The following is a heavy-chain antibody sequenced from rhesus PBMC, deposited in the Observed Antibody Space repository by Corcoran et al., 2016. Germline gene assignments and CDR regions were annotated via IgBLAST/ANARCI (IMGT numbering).Heavy chain of an antibody. J-gene: IGHJ4*01. CDR2: IYWDDDR. CDR3: ARRLRYSGNSYYFDY. CDR1: GFSLSTTGMG. Sequence: QVTLKESGPALVKPTETLTLTCTFSGFSLSTTGMGVGWIRQPSRKTLEWLAHIYWDDDRRYSTSLKSRLTISKDTSKNQVVLTMTNMDPVDTATYYCARRLRYSGNSYYFDYWGQGVLVTVSS. D-gene: IGHD1S39*01. V-gene: IGHV2-1*01.